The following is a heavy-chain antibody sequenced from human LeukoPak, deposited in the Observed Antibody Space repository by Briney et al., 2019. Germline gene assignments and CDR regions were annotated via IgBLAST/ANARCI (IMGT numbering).Heavy chain of an antibody. CDR2: IWYDGSNK. J-gene: IGHJ4*02. Sequence: PGGSPRLSCAASGFTFSSYGMHWVRQAPGKGLEWVAVIWYDGSNKYYADSVKGRFTISRDNSKNTLYLQMNSLRAEDTAVYYCARGRAAAGWFDYWGQGTLVTVSS. D-gene: IGHD6-13*01. CDR3: ARGRAAAGWFDY. V-gene: IGHV3-33*01. CDR1: GFTFSSYG.